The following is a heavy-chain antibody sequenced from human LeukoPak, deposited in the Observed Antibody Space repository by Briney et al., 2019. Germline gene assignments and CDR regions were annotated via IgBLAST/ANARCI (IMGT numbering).Heavy chain of an antibody. CDR1: GGSISSYY. CDR2: IYYSGST. J-gene: IGHJ4*02. CDR3: ARVYRSSTSCYAPYFDY. V-gene: IGHV4-59*01. D-gene: IGHD2-2*01. Sequence: KPSETLSLTCTVSGGSISSYYWSWIRQPPGKGLEWIGYIYYSGSTNYNPPLKSRVTISVDTSKNQFSLKLSSVTAADTAVYYCARVYRSSTSCYAPYFDYWGQGTLVTVSS.